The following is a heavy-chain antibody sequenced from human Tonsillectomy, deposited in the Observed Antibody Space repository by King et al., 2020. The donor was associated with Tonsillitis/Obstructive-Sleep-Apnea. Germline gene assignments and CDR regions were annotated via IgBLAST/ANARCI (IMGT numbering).Heavy chain of an antibody. CDR3: ARHLGPYDFWSGYYAYFDY. CDR1: GGSISSSSYY. D-gene: IGHD3-3*01. V-gene: IGHV4-39*01. Sequence: QLQESGPGLVKPSETLSLTCTVSGGSISSSSYYWGWIRQPPGKGLEWIGSISYSGSTYYNPSLKIRVTISLDTSKNQFSLKLSSVTAADTAVDYCARHLGPYDFWSGYYAYFDYWGQGTLVTVSS. CDR2: ISYSGST. J-gene: IGHJ4*02.